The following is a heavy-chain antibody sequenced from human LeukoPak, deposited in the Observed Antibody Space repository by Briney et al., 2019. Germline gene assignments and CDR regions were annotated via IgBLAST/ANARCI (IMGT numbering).Heavy chain of an antibody. Sequence: GGSLRLSCAASGLTFSSHWMHWVRQAPGKGLVWVSRINTDGTSTSYADSVKGRFTISRDNAKNTLYLQMNSLRAEDTAVYYCARGGPRRGAYFDYWGQGTLVTVSS. CDR3: ARGGPRRGAYFDY. CDR1: GLTFSSHW. V-gene: IGHV3-74*01. CDR2: INTDGTST. J-gene: IGHJ4*02.